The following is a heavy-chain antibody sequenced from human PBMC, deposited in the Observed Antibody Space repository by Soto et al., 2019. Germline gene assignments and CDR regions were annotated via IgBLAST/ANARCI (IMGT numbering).Heavy chain of an antibody. CDR3: ARQIYDADTGPNFKYSFEA. D-gene: IGHD5-18*01. J-gene: IGHJ4*02. CDR1: GYSFTSYW. Sequence: YLKISCKGSGYSFTSYWIGWVRQMPGKGLEWMGIIYPGDSDTRYSPSFQGQVTISADKSISTAYLQWSSLKASDTAMYYCARQIYDADTGPNFKYSFEAWAQGTPVTV. CDR2: IYPGDSDT. V-gene: IGHV5-51*01.